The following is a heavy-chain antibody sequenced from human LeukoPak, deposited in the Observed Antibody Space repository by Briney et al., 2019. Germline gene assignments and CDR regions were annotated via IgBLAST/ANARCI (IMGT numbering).Heavy chain of an antibody. CDR3: ARGNDYYYYMDV. CDR2: IYYSGST. D-gene: IGHD1-1*01. J-gene: IGHJ6*03. CDR1: GGSISSYY. Sequence: NPSETLSLTCTVSGGSISSYYWSWIRQPPGKGLEWIGYIYYSGSTNYNPSLKSRVTISVDTSKNQFSLKLSSVTAADTAVYYCARGNDYYYYMDVWGKGTTVTVSS. V-gene: IGHV4-59*01.